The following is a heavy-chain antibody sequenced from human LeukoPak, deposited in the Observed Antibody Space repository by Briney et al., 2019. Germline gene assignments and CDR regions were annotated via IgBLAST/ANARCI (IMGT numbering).Heavy chain of an antibody. CDR2: VSHDGTT. CDR3: ARLDCYDVVGCYNH. CDR1: GDSVTTYY. J-gene: IGHJ5*02. D-gene: IGHD3/OR15-3a*01. Sequence: SETLSLTCSASGDSVTTYYWSWIRQATGKGLEWIGYVSHDGTTNYTPSLRSRVIMSVDTANNTISLRLTSVTAEDTAIYYCARLDCYDVVGCYNHWGRGTQVTVS. V-gene: IGHV4-59*08.